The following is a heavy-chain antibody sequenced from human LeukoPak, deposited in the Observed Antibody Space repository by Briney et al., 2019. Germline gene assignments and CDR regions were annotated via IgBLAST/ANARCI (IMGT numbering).Heavy chain of an antibody. CDR1: GGSISSSSYY. J-gene: IGHJ4*02. Sequence: KPSETLSLTCTVSGGSISSSSYYRGWIRQPPGKGLEWIGSIYYSGSTYYNPSLKSRVTISVDTSKNQFSLKLSSVTAADTAVYYCASRFAGDYYFDYWGQGTLVTVSS. D-gene: IGHD7-27*01. CDR2: IYYSGST. CDR3: ASRFAGDYYFDY. V-gene: IGHV4-39*07.